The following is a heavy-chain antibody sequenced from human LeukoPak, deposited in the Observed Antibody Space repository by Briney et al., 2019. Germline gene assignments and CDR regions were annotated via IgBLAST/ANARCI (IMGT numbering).Heavy chain of an antibody. V-gene: IGHV1-18*01. CDR1: GYTFTSYG. CDR3: ARVSGLGPDSPWELDR. CDR2: ISAYNGNT. Sequence: GASVKVSCKASGYTFTSYGISWVRQAPGQGLEWMGWISAYNGNTNYAQKVKGRVTMTTDTSTSTAYMELRSLRSDDTAVYYCARVSGLGPDSPWELDRWGEGTLVTVSS. J-gene: IGHJ4*02. D-gene: IGHD1-26*01.